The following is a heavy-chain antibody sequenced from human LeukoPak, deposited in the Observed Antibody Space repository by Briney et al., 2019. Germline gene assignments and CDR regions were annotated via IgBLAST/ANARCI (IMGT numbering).Heavy chain of an antibody. V-gene: IGHV3-23*01. CDR3: ATSRVFDY. Sequence: GGSLRLSCAASGFTFSSYAMSWVRQAPGKGLEWVSAISGSGGSTYYADSVKGRFTISRDNAKKTLYLEMNSLRMEGTAIYYCATSRVFDYWGQGTLVTVSS. CDR2: ISGSGGST. J-gene: IGHJ4*02. CDR1: GFTFSSYA.